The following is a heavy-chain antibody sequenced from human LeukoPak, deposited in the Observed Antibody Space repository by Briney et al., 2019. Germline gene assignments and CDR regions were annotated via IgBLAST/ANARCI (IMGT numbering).Heavy chain of an antibody. Sequence: GGSLRLSCTTSGFALDDLAMSGFPQPAGKGREGVGFIRRRAYGGAAEYAASVKGRFIISSDDSKGIAYLQMNSLKTEDTAVYYCSRNGLVDFDYWGQGSRVIVSP. CDR3: SRNGLVDFDY. J-gene: IGHJ4*02. V-gene: IGHV3-49*03. CDR2: IRRRAYGGAA. CDR1: GFALDDLA.